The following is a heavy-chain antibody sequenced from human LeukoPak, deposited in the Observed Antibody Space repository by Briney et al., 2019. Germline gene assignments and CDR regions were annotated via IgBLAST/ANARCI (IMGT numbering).Heavy chain of an antibody. CDR1: GFTFTNHG. CDR3: ARVLGIAATSHFDS. Sequence: GGSLRLSCAASGFTFTNHGMDWVRQTPDKGLEWLAFIRHDGSNTYYADSVKGRFTISRDNSKNTLFLQMDRLRVDDTATYYCARVLGIAATSHFDSWGQGTRVIVSS. CDR2: IRHDGSNT. V-gene: IGHV3-30*02. J-gene: IGHJ4*02. D-gene: IGHD6-13*01.